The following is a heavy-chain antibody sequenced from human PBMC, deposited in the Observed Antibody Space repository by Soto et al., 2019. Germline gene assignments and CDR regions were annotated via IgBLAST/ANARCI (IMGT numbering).Heavy chain of an antibody. D-gene: IGHD2-8*01. J-gene: IGHJ5*01. CDR1: GFTFSNYG. CDR2: ISYDGNNK. Sequence: QVQLVESGGGVVQPGRSLRLSCAASGFTFSNYGIHWVRQAPGKGLEWVAVISYDGNNKYYADSVEGRFTISRDNSKNTVYMQMNSRREEDTAMYYCAKDTVYCTKGVCLSNWFDSWGQGTLVTVSS. V-gene: IGHV3-30*18. CDR3: AKDTVYCTKGVCLSNWFDS.